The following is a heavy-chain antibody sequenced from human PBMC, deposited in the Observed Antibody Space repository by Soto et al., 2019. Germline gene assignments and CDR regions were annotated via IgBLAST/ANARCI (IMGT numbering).Heavy chain of an antibody. V-gene: IGHV1-69*02. CDR1: GGTFSSYT. CDR3: ARASYYDFWSGPPYYYYMDV. D-gene: IGHD3-3*01. CDR2: IIPILSIA. Sequence: QVQLVQSGAAVKKPGSSVKVSCKASGGTFSSYTISWVRQAPGQGLEWMGRIIPILSIANYAEKFQGRVTITADKSTSTAYMELSSLRSEATAVYYCARASYYDFWSGPPYYYYMDVWGKGTTVTVSS. J-gene: IGHJ6*03.